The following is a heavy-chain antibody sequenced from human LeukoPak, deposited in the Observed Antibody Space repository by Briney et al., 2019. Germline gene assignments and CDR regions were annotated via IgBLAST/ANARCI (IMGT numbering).Heavy chain of an antibody. CDR3: ARRRVDRREDAFDI. CDR2: ISSSSSYI. CDR1: GIIFSNYG. J-gene: IGHJ3*02. Sequence: PGGSLRLSCEASGIIFSNYGMNWVRQAPGKGLEWVSSISSSSSYIYYADSVKGRFTISRDNAKNSLYLQMNSLRAEDTAVYYCARRRVDRREDAFDIWGQGTMVTVSS. V-gene: IGHV3-21*01. D-gene: IGHD1-26*01.